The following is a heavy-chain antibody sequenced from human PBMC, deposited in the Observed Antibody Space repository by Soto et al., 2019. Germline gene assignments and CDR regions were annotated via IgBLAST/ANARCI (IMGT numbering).Heavy chain of an antibody. J-gene: IGHJ4*02. Sequence: SETLSLTCAVSGVSLTSGNWWTWVRQSPQRGLEYIGEIFHDGTANYYPSFERRVAMSVDTSRNQFSLKLTSVTAADTAVYFCARLVYDTRLNYMYFDFWGQGTLVTVSS. D-gene: IGHD3-10*01. CDR1: GVSLTSGNW. CDR2: IFHDGTA. CDR3: ARLVYDTRLNYMYFDF. V-gene: IGHV4-4*02.